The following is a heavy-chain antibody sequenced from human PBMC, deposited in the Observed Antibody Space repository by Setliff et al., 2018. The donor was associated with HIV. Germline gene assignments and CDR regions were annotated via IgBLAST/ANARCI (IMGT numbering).Heavy chain of an antibody. CDR3: ASRVYYYDSSGYLREEGFDP. D-gene: IGHD3-22*01. Sequence: PSETLSLTCTVSGGSISNSRYYWSWIRQPPGKGLEWIGSIYYSGSTYYNPSLKSRVTISVDTSKNQFSLKLSSVTAADAAVYYCASRVYYYDSSGYLREEGFDPWGQGTLVTASS. J-gene: IGHJ5*02. CDR2: IYYSGST. CDR1: GGSISNSRYY. V-gene: IGHV4-39*01.